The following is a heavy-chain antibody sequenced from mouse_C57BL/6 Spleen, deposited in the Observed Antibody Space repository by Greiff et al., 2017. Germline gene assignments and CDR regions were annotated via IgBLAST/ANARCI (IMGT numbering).Heavy chain of an antibody. D-gene: IGHD2-4*01. CDR3: ASPYYDYGDWYFDV. Sequence: QVQLKESGPELVKPGASVKISCKASGYAFSSSWMNWVKQRPGKGLEWIGRIYPGDGDTNYNGKFKGKATLTADKSSSTAYMQLSSLTSEDSAVYFCASPYYDYGDWYFDVWGTGTTVTVSS. J-gene: IGHJ1*03. CDR1: GYAFSSSW. CDR2: IYPGDGDT. V-gene: IGHV1-82*01.